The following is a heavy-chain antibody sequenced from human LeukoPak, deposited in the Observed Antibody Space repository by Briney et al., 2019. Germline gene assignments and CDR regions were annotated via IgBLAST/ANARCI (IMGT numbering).Heavy chain of an antibody. CDR1: GFTFSSYS. D-gene: IGHD2-2*01. CDR3: AKRGYCSSTSCPSPGGASDI. V-gene: IGHV3-48*04. J-gene: IGHJ3*02. Sequence: GGSLRLSCAASGFTFSSYSMNWVRQAPGKGLEWVSYISSSSSTIYYADSVKGRFTISRDNAKNSLYLQMNSLRAEDTAVYYCAKRGYCSSTSCPSPGGASDIWGQGTMVTVSS. CDR2: ISSSSSTI.